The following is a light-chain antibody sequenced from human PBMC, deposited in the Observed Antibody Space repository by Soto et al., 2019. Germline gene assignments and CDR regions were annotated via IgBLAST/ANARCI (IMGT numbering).Light chain of an antibody. J-gene: IGKJ5*01. CDR1: QSISSY. Sequence: DIQITQSPSSLSASFGDRVTITCRASQSISSYLNWYQQKPGKAPKLLIYKASTLKSGVPSRFSGSGSGTEFTLTISSLQPDDFATYYCQQYNSYSITFGQGTRLEIK. CDR3: QQYNSYSIT. CDR2: KAS. V-gene: IGKV1-5*03.